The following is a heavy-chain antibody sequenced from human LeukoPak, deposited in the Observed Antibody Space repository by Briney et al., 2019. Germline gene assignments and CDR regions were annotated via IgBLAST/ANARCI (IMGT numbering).Heavy chain of an antibody. CDR3: ARDPFSGSYYGSLDY. J-gene: IGHJ4*02. D-gene: IGHD1-26*01. V-gene: IGHV1-69*13. CDR1: GGTFSSYA. Sequence: GASVKVSCKASGGTFSSYAISWVRQAPGQGLEWMGGIIPIFGTANYAQKSQGRVTITADESTSTAYMELSGLRSEDTAVYYCARDPFSGSYYGSLDYWGQGPLVTVSS. CDR2: IIPIFGTA.